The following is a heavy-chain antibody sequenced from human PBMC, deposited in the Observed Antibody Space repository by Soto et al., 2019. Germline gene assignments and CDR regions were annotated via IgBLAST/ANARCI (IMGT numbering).Heavy chain of an antibody. V-gene: IGHV3-23*01. D-gene: IGHD3-9*01. CDR1: GFTFSSYA. CDR2: ISGSGGST. J-gene: IGHJ5*02. CDR3: AKARPHYDILTGPFRWFDP. Sequence: PGGSLRLSCAASGFTFSSYAMSWVRQAPGKGLEWVSAISGSGGSTYYADSVKGRFTISRDNSKNTLYLQMNSLRAEDTAVYYCAKARPHYDILTGPFRWFDPWGQGTLVTVSS.